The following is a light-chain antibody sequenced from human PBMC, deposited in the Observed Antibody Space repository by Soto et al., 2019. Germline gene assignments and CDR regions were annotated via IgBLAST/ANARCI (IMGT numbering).Light chain of an antibody. CDR1: QGVSSGS. CDR3: QQYGSPRT. J-gene: IGKJ1*01. Sequence: EIVVTQSPGTLSLSPEERATLSCRASQGVSSGSLAWYQHKAGQAPSLLIYGASNRATGIPDRFSGSGSGTDFTLTISRLEPEDFAVYYCQQYGSPRTFGQGTKVEIK. V-gene: IGKV3-20*01. CDR2: GAS.